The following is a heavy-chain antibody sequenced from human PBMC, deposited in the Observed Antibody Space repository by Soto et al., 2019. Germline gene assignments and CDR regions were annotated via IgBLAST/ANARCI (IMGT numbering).Heavy chain of an antibody. CDR1: GITFGSRA. CDR2: ITDSGGDA. J-gene: IGHJ4*02. Sequence: PGGSLRLSCVASGITFGSRAMSWVRQAPGEGLEWVSTITDSGGDAKYADSVRGRFAISRDNSKNTLYLQMSSLRAEDTAVYYCAKDRQYPRDYFHYWGQGTLVTVSS. CDR3: AKDRQYPRDYFHY. D-gene: IGHD4-4*01. V-gene: IGHV3-23*01.